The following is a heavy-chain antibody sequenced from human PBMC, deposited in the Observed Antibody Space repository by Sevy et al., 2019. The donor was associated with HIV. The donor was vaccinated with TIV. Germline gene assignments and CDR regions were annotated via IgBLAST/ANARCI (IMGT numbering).Heavy chain of an antibody. J-gene: IGHJ5*02. Sequence: GGSLRLSCAASGFTFSNYYMNWIRQAPGKGLEWVSYISGTGNTKYYTDSVKGRFTISRDNAKNSRFLQMDSLRVEDTAVYYCARDPTYYDFWSGYYTGWFDPWGQGTLVTVSS. CDR3: ARDPTYYDFWSGYYTGWFDP. CDR2: ISGTGNTK. D-gene: IGHD3-3*01. V-gene: IGHV3-11*01. CDR1: GFTFSNYY.